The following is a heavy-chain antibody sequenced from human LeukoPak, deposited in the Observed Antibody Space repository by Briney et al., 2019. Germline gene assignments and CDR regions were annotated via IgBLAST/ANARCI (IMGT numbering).Heavy chain of an antibody. J-gene: IGHJ6*03. CDR2: IYYSGST. D-gene: IGHD3-3*01. CDR1: GGSISSSSYY. Sequence: PSETLSLTCTVSGGSISSSSYYWGWIRQPPAKVLGWIGSIYYSGSTYYNPSLKSRVTISVDTSKNQFSLKLSSVTAADTAVYYCARRGYDFWSGYYKPTKEYYMDVWGKGTTVTVSS. V-gene: IGHV4-39*01. CDR3: ARRGYDFWSGYYKPTKEYYMDV.